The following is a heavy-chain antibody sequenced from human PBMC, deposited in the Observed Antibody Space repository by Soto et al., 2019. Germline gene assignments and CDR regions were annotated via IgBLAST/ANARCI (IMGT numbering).Heavy chain of an antibody. J-gene: IGHJ6*02. D-gene: IGHD2-2*01. V-gene: IGHV3-30-3*01. CDR1: GFTFSSYA. CDR2: ISYDGSNK. CDR3: ARDIVVVPAAPYYHGMDV. Sequence: PGGSLRLSCAASGFTFSSYAMHWVRQAPGKGLEWVAVISYDGSNKYYADSVKGRFTISRDNSKNTLYLQMNSLRAEDTAVYYCARDIVVVPAAPYYHGMDVWGQGTTVTVSS.